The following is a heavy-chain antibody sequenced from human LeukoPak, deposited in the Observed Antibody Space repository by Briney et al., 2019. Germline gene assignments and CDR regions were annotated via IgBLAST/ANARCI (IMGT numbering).Heavy chain of an antibody. J-gene: IGHJ4*02. Sequence: GGSLRLSCAASGFTFSSYAMSWVRQAPGKGLEWVSAISGSGGSIYYADSVKGRFTISRDNSKDTLYLQMNSLRAEDTAVYYCAKGKGEMATTPFDYWGQGTLVTVSS. D-gene: IGHD5-24*01. CDR2: ISGSGGSI. V-gene: IGHV3-23*01. CDR1: GFTFSSYA. CDR3: AKGKGEMATTPFDY.